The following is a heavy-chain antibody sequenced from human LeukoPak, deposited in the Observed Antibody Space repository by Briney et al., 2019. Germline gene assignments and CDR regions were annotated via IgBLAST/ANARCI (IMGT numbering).Heavy chain of an antibody. D-gene: IGHD1-26*01. J-gene: IGHJ4*02. Sequence: GGSLRLSCAASGFTFDDYGMSWVRQAPGKGLEWVSSISSSSSYIYYADSVKGRFTISRGNAKNSLYLQMNSLRAEDTAVYYCARVMPPSPVGANPFDYWGQGTLVTVSS. CDR3: ARVMPPSPVGANPFDY. CDR1: GFTFDDYG. CDR2: ISSSSSYI. V-gene: IGHV3-21*01.